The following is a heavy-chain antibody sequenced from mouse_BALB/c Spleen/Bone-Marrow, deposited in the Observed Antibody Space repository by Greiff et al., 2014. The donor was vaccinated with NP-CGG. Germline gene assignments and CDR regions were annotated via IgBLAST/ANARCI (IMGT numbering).Heavy chain of an antibody. CDR2: ILPGSGNT. J-gene: IGHJ3*01. CDR3: TRQGFAC. CDR1: GYTFSRYW. Sequence: QVQLQQSGPELMEPGGSVKISCQATGYTFSRYWVGWGKQRAGHGLEWIGEILPGSGNTHYNEKFKGKATFTADTSSNTAYMQLSSLTSEDSAVYYCTRQGFACWGQGTLVTVSA. V-gene: IGHV1-9*01.